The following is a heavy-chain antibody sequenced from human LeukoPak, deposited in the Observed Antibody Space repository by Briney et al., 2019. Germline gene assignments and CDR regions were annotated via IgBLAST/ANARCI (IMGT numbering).Heavy chain of an antibody. J-gene: IGHJ3*02. V-gene: IGHV1-69*01. CDR3: ARDGWREEDI. CDR1: GGTCSSYA. D-gene: IGHD6-19*01. CDR2: IIPIFGTA. Sequence: GASVKVSCKASGGTCSSYAISWVRQAPGQGLEWMGGIIPIFGTAKYAQKFQGRVTITEDESTSTAYMELSSLRSQDTAVYYCARDGWREEDIWGQGTMVTVSS.